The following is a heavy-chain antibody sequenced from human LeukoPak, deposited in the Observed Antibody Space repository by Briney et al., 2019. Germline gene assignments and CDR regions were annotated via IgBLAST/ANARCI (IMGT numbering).Heavy chain of an antibody. CDR2: VNHDGSDT. D-gene: IGHD3-10*01. V-gene: IGHV3-74*01. CDR3: ACSAGF. Sequence: PGGSPRLSCAASGFPFSSYWMHWVRQAPGKGLVWVSRVNHDGSDTRYADSVEGRFTISRDNAKNTLYLQMNSLRVEDTAVYYCACSAGFGGQGTLVTVSS. J-gene: IGHJ4*02. CDR1: GFPFSSYW.